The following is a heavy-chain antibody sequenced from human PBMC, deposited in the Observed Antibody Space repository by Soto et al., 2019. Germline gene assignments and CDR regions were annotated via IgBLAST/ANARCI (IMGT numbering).Heavy chain of an antibody. V-gene: IGHV3-30-3*01. J-gene: IGHJ4*02. Sequence: GGSLRLSCAASGFTFSSYAMHWVRQAPGKGLEWVAVISYDGSNKYYADSVKGRFTISRDNSKNTLYLQMNSLRAEDTAVYYCARDRMTTVTNFDYWGQGTLVTVSS. CDR2: ISYDGSNK. CDR3: ARDRMTTVTNFDY. CDR1: GFTFSSYA. D-gene: IGHD4-17*01.